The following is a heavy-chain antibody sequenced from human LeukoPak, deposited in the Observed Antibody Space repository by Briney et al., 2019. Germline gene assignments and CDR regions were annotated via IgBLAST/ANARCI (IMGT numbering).Heavy chain of an antibody. D-gene: IGHD2-21*01. CDR1: GGAISSYY. J-gene: IGHJ4*02. Sequence: PSETLSLTCTVSGGAISSYYWSWIRQPPGKGLEWSGYIYYSGSPNYNPPLKSQVTISVNTANNQFSLKQSSVTAADTAVYYYARGKLWWSSYYLDYWGQGTLVTVSS. CDR2: IYYSGSP. CDR3: ARGKLWWSSYYLDY. V-gene: IGHV4-59*13.